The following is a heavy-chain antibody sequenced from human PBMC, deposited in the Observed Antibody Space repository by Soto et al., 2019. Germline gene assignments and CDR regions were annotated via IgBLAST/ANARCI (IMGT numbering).Heavy chain of an antibody. Sequence: EVQLLESGGGLVQPGGSLRLSCAASGFTFSSYAMSWVRQAPGKGLEWVSAISGSGGSTYYADSVKGRFTISIDNSKNTLYLQMNSLRAEDTAVYYCAKDSSPYSGYDHDDAFDIWGQGTMVTVSS. CDR2: ISGSGGST. CDR1: GFTFSSYA. D-gene: IGHD5-12*01. J-gene: IGHJ3*02. CDR3: AKDSSPYSGYDHDDAFDI. V-gene: IGHV3-23*01.